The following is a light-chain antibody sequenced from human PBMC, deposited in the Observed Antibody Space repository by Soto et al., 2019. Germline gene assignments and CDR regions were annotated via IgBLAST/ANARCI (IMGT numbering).Light chain of an antibody. Sequence: ALTQPASVSGSPGQSITISCTGTSSDVGGYNYVAWYQQHPGKVPRLMIYEVSNRPSGVSNRFSGSKSGSTASLTISGLQAEDEADYYCISYTSSSTSYVFGTGTKVTVL. J-gene: IGLJ1*01. CDR2: EVS. V-gene: IGLV2-14*01. CDR3: ISYTSSSTSYV. CDR1: SSDVGGYNY.